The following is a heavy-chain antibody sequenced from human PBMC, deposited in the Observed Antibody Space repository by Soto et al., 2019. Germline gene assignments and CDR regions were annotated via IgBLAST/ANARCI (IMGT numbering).Heavy chain of an antibody. D-gene: IGHD5-12*01. CDR1: GFTFSSYG. J-gene: IGHJ5*02. V-gene: IGHV3-30*18. Sequence: GGALRLSCAASGFTFSSYGMHWVRQAPGKGLEWVAVISYDGSNKYYADSVKGRFTISRDNSKNTLYLQMNSLRAEDTAVYYCAKVGSSWGQGTLVPVSS. CDR2: ISYDGSNK. CDR3: AKVGSS.